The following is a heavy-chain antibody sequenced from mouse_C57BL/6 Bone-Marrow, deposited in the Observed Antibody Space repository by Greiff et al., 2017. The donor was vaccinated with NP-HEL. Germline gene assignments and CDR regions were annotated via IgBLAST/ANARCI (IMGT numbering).Heavy chain of an antibody. CDR1: GYTFTSYW. CDR2: IYPGNSDT. Sequence: VQLQQSGTVLARPGASVKMSCKTSGYTFTSYWMHWVKQRPGQGLEWIGAIYPGNSDTRYNQKFKGKAKLTAVTSASTAYLELSSLTNEDSAVYDSTYGNYYYAMDYWCQGTSVTVSS. J-gene: IGHJ4*01. CDR3: TYGNYYYAMDY. V-gene: IGHV1-5*01. D-gene: IGHD2-1*01.